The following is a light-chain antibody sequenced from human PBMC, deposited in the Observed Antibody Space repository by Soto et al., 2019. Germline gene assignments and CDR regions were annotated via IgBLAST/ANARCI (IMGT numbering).Light chain of an antibody. V-gene: IGLV2-14*01. CDR1: SSDVGGYNY. CDR2: EVS. CDR3: SSYTSSSNYV. Sequence: QSALTQPASVSGSPGQSITISCTGTSSDVGGYNYVSWYQQHPAKAPKLMIFEVSNWPSGISNRFSGSKSGNTASLTISGLQAEDEADYYCSSYTSSSNYVFGTGTKLTVL. J-gene: IGLJ1*01.